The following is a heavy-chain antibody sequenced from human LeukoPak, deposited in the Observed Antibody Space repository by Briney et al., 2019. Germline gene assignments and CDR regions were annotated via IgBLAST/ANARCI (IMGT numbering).Heavy chain of an antibody. CDR2: IYSSGST. D-gene: IGHD3-10*01. V-gene: IGHV4-39*01. CDR3: AIRGGSGRSFDY. J-gene: IGHJ4*02. Sequence: SETLSLTCTVSGGSISSSSYYWGWIRQPPGKGLEWIGSIYSSGSTYYNPSLKSRVTISVDTSKNQFSLNLSSVPASDTAVYYCAIRGGSGRSFDYWGQGILVTVSS. CDR1: GGSISSSSYY.